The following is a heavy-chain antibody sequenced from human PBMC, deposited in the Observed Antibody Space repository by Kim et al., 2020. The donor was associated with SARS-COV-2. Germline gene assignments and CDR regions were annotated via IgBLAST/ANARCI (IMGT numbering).Heavy chain of an antibody. CDR3: AKDIGESLIDQWLVNYYGMDV. V-gene: IGHV3-43*02. CDR1: GFTFDDYA. D-gene: IGHD6-19*01. J-gene: IGHJ6*02. CDR2: ISGDGGST. Sequence: GGSLRLSCAASGFTFDDYAIHWVRQAPGKGLEWVSLISGDGGSTYYADSVKGRFTISRDNSKNSLYLQMNSLRTEDTALYYCAKDIGESLIDQWLVNYYGMDVWGQGTTVTVSS.